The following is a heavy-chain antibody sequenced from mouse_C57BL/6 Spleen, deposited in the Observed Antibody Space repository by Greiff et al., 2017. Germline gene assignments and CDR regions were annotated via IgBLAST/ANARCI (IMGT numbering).Heavy chain of an antibody. D-gene: IGHD1-1*01. J-gene: IGHJ2*01. CDR1: GFTFSSYG. Sequence: DVQLVESGGDLVKPGGSLKLSCAASGFTFSSYGMSWVRQTPDKRLEWVATISSGGSYTYYPDSVKGRFTISRDNAKNTLYLQMSSLKSEDTAMYYCASGGGSSLLDYWGQGTTLTVSS. CDR3: ASGGGSSLLDY. CDR2: ISSGGSYT. V-gene: IGHV5-6*01.